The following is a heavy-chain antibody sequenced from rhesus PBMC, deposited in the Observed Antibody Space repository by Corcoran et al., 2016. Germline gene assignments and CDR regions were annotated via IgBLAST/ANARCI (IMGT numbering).Heavy chain of an antibody. J-gene: IGHJ6*01. V-gene: IGHV4-106*01. CDR1: GGSISDDYY. CDR2: IYGSGGGT. D-gene: IGHD3-34*01. Sequence: QVQLQESGPGLVKPSETLSLTCAVSGGSISDDYYWSWIRQPPGKGQEWIGYIYGSGGGTNYNPSLKNRVTISIDTSKNQFSLKLSSVTAADTAVYYCARDGWGDYYFVEGYGLDSWGQGVVVTVSS. CDR3: ARDGWGDYYFVEGYGLDS.